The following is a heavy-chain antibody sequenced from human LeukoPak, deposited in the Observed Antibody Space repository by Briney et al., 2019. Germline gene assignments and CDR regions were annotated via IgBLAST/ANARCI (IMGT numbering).Heavy chain of an antibody. J-gene: IGHJ3*01. CDR2: INPSGST. Sequence: SETLSLTCAVYGGSFSGYYWSWIRQPPGKGLEWIGEINPSGSTNYNPSLKSRVTISVDTSKIHSSLKLSSVTAADTAVYYCATRQGGWGQGTMVTVSS. CDR3: ATRQGG. CDR1: GGSFSGYY. V-gene: IGHV4-34*01.